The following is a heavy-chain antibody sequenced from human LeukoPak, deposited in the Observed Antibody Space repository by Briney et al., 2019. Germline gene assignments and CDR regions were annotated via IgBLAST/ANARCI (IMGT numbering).Heavy chain of an antibody. V-gene: IGHV3-23*01. CDR3: AKVSNGYYTAWYGGSFDS. CDR1: GFTFSSYA. D-gene: IGHD6-19*01. Sequence: GGSLRLSCAASGFTFSSYAMSWVCQAPGKGLEWVSAISGSGGSTYYADSVKGRFTISRDNSKNTLYPQMNSLRAEDTAVYYCAKVSNGYYTAWYGGSFDSWGQGTLVTVSS. J-gene: IGHJ4*02. CDR2: ISGSGGST.